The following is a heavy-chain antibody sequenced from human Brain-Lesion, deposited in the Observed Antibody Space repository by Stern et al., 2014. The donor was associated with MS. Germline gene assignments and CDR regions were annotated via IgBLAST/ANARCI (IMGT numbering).Heavy chain of an antibody. CDR1: GGPISSHSYY. V-gene: IGHV4-61*02. CDR2: IYASGNT. CDR3: ARDYGDLEFDL. D-gene: IGHD4-17*01. Sequence: QMQLQESGPGLVKPSQTLSLTCTVSGGPISSHSYYWSWIRQPAGKGLEWIGRIYASGNTNYNPPLKRRVSISVDTSKNQLSLRLSSVTASDTAVYYCARDYGDLEFDLWGQGTLVTVSS. J-gene: IGHJ4*02.